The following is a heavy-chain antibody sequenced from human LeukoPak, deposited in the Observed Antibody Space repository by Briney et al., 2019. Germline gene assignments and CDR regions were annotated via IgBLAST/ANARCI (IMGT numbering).Heavy chain of an antibody. CDR2: INHSGST. CDR1: GGSFSGYY. CDR3: ARGYSSSWYRFGMDV. J-gene: IGHJ6*02. Sequence: SETLSLTCAVYGGSFSGYYWSRIRQPPGKGLEWIGEINHSGSTNYNPSLKSRVTISVDTSKNQFSLKLSSVTAADTAVYYCARGYSSSWYRFGMDVWGQGTTVTVSS. V-gene: IGHV4-34*01. D-gene: IGHD6-13*01.